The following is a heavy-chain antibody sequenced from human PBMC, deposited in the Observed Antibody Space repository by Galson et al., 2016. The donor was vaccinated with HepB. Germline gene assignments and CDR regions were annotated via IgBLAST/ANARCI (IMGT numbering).Heavy chain of an antibody. CDR2: VSYDGTNR. D-gene: IGHD2-15*01. CDR1: GFMFSSYA. Sequence: SLRLSCAASGFMFSSYAMHWVRQAPGKGLEWVAFVSYDGTNRYYTDSVKGRFTISRDNSKSTLYLQMNGLRPEDSALYYCAREVTYCSGGGCYYFDYWGQGTLVTVSS. V-gene: IGHV3-30-3*01. J-gene: IGHJ4*02. CDR3: AREVTYCSGGGCYYFDY.